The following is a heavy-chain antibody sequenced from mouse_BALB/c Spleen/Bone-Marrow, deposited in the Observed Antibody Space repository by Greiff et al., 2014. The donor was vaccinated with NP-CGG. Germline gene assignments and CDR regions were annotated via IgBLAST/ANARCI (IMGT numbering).Heavy chain of an antibody. Sequence: VKLMESGPGLVAPSQSLPITCTVSGFSLTGYGVNWVRQPPGKGLEWLGMIWGDGSTDYNSALKSRLSISKDNSKSRVFLKMNSLQTDDTARYYCARDAGTGRFAYWGQGTLVTVSA. CDR3: ARDAGTGRFAY. CDR1: GFSLTGYG. V-gene: IGHV2-6-7*01. J-gene: IGHJ3*01. D-gene: IGHD4-1*01. CDR2: IWGDGST.